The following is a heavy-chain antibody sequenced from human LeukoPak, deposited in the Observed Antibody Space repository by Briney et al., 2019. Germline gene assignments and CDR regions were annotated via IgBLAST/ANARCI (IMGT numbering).Heavy chain of an antibody. Sequence: SGGSLRLSCAASGFTFSSYAMHWVCQAPGKGLEWVAVISYDGSNKYYADSVKGRFTISRDNSKNTLYLQMNSLRAEDTAVYYCARPRDILTGYLPTLDYWGQGTLVTVSS. J-gene: IGHJ4*02. CDR3: ARPRDILTGYLPTLDY. D-gene: IGHD3-9*01. CDR1: GFTFSSYA. CDR2: ISYDGSNK. V-gene: IGHV3-30-3*01.